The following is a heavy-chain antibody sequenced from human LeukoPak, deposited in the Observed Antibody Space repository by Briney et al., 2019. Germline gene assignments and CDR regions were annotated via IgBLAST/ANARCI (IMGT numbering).Heavy chain of an antibody. J-gene: IGHJ4*02. D-gene: IGHD3-16*01. Sequence: GGSLRLSCAASGFTFSNAWMNWVRQAPGKGLEWVSALSGSGASAYYADSVKGRFTISRDNSKNALYLQMNSLRAEDTAMYYCAKDRSYAFDFWGQGTLVTVSS. CDR1: GFTFSNAW. CDR2: LSGSGASA. CDR3: AKDRSYAFDF. V-gene: IGHV3-23*01.